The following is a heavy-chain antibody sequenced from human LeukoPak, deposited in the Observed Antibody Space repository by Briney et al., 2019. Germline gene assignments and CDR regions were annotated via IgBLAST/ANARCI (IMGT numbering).Heavy chain of an antibody. V-gene: IGHV3-30-3*01. CDR2: ISYDGSNK. CDR3: ARDQIYGSGSYYIWGYFDY. Sequence: GGSLRLSCAASGFPFSSYAMHWVRQAPGKGLEWVAVISYDGSNKYYADSVKGRFTISRDNSKNTLYLQMNSLRAEDTAVYYCARDQIYGSGSYYIWGYFDYWGQGTLVTVSS. CDR1: GFPFSSYA. D-gene: IGHD3-10*01. J-gene: IGHJ4*02.